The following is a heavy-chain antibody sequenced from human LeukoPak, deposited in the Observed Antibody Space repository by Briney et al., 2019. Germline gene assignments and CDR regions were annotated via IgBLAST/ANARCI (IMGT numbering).Heavy chain of an antibody. D-gene: IGHD4-23*01. J-gene: IGHJ4*01. CDR3: ARSINDYGGMWMDF. CDR1: GGSISSYY. CDR2: MHHRGYT. Sequence: SETLSLTCTVSGGSISSYYWSWIRQPPGKGLEWIGFMHHRGYTTYNPSLKSRVTFSADTSKNQFSLRLTSVTAADMAVYYCARSINDYGGMWMDFWGHGTLVIVSS. V-gene: IGHV4-59*01.